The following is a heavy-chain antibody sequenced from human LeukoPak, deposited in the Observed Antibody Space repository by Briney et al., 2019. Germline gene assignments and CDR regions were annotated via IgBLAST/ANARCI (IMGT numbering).Heavy chain of an antibody. CDR2: ISAYNGNT. Sequence: ASVKVSCKASGYTFTSYGISWVRQAPGQGLEWMGWISAYNGNTNYAQKLQGRVTMTTDTSTSTAYRELRSLRSDDTAVYYCARTILWFGESTSPPDYWGQGTLVTVSS. D-gene: IGHD3-10*01. V-gene: IGHV1-18*01. CDR3: ARTILWFGESTSPPDY. CDR1: GYTFTSYG. J-gene: IGHJ4*02.